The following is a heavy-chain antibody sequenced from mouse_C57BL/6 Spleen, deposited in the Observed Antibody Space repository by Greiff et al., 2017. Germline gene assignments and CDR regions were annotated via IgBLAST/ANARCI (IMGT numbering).Heavy chain of an antibody. CDR2: IYPGSGNT. Sequence: VQLQESGAELVRPGASVKLSCKASGYTFTDYYINWVKQRPGQGLEWIARIYPGSGNTYYNEKFKGKATLTAEKSSSTAYMQLSSLTSEDSAVYFCAREKDYGDFDYWGQGTTLTVSS. CDR1: GYTFTDYY. J-gene: IGHJ2*01. CDR3: AREKDYGDFDY. D-gene: IGHD1-1*02. V-gene: IGHV1-76*01.